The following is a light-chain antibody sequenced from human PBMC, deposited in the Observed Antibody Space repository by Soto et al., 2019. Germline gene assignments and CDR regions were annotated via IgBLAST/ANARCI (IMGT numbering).Light chain of an antibody. J-gene: IGLJ1*01. V-gene: IGLV2-8*01. Sequence: QSALTQPPSASGSPGQSVTISCTGTSSDVGGYNYVSWYQQHPGKAPKLMIYEVSKRPSGVPDRFSGSKSGNTASLTVSGLQAEDEADYYCSPYAGSNNWYVFGTGTKVTVL. CDR3: SPYAGSNNWYV. CDR1: SSDVGGYNY. CDR2: EVS.